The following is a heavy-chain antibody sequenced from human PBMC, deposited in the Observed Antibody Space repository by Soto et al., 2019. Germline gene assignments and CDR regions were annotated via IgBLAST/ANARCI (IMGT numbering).Heavy chain of an antibody. J-gene: IGHJ6*04. CDR2: IRSRANNFAT. D-gene: IGHD2-2*02. Sequence: EVQLVESGGGLVQPGGSLKLSCAASGFIFSGSAIHWVRQASGKGLEWVGRIRSRANNFATSSAASVKGRFTFSRDDSKNTAYLQMNTLKPEDTSVYYCARGQGAAIGDYYYHGMDVWGKGTTVTVSS. CDR1: GFIFSGSA. CDR3: ARGQGAAIGDYYYHGMDV. V-gene: IGHV3-73*02.